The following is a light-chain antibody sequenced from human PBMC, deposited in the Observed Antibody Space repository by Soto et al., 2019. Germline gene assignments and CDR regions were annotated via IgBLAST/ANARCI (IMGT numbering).Light chain of an antibody. J-gene: IGLJ1*01. CDR1: SSNIGSNT. Sequence: QSVLTQPPSASGTPGQRVTTSCSGSSSNIGSNTVNWYQQLPGTAPKLLIYSNNQRPSGVPDRFSGSKSGTSASLAISGLQSEDEADYYCAAWDDSLNGPYVFGTGTKVNVL. V-gene: IGLV1-44*01. CDR3: AAWDDSLNGPYV. CDR2: SNN.